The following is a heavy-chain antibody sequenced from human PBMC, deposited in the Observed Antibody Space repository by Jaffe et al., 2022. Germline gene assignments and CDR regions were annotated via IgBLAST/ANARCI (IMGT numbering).Heavy chain of an antibody. V-gene: IGHV1-3*01. J-gene: IGHJ4*02. CDR3: AREGDRKRGFDY. CDR1: GYTFTSYA. Sequence: QVQLVQSGAEVKKPGASVKVSCKASGYTFTSYAMHWVRQAPGQRLEWMGWINAGNGNTKYSQKFQGRVTITRDTSASTAYMELSSLRSEDTAVYYCAREGDRKRGFDYWGQGTLVTVSS. D-gene: IGHD1-26*01. CDR2: INAGNGNT.